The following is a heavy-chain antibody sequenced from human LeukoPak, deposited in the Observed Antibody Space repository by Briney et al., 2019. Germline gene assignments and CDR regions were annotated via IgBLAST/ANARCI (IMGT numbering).Heavy chain of an antibody. J-gene: IGHJ4*02. V-gene: IGHV1-46*01. CDR1: GYTFTSYS. Sequence: ASVTVSCKASGYTFTSYSMHWVRQAPGQGLEWMGIINPSGGSTSYEQKFQDRVTMTRVTSTSTVYMELSSLRSEDTAVYYCARVGQNDILTDQVEYWGQGTLVTVSS. D-gene: IGHD3-9*01. CDR3: ARVGQNDILTDQVEY. CDR2: INPSGGST.